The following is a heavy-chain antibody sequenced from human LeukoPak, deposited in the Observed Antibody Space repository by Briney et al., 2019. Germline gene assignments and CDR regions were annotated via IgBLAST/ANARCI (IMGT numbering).Heavy chain of an antibody. Sequence: GASAKVSCKASGGASGGTFNTYVINWLRQAPGQGLEWVGGIVPIFGRANYAQKFQGRVTIIADEPTSTVYMELSGLRSEDTAVYYCAFRGPMIDQRNWFDPWGQGTQVTVSP. CDR1: GGTFNTYV. CDR3: AFRGPMIDQRNWFDP. CDR2: IVPIFGRA. J-gene: IGHJ5*02. V-gene: IGHV1-69*01. D-gene: IGHD2-21*01.